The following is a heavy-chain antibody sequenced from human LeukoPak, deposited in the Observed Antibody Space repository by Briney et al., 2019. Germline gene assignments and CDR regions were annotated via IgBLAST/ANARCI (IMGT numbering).Heavy chain of an antibody. CDR1: VLTFGEYN. Sequence: RGSLRLSCEASVLTFGEYNMHWVRQAPGKGPEWVSFITGSGASIYYSDSVKGRFTISRDNAKNSLFLQINSLRAEDTAVYYCVRDTTSGWLGYWGQGTLVTVSS. D-gene: IGHD6-19*01. CDR3: VRDTTSGWLGY. V-gene: IGHV3-48*01. CDR2: ITGSGASI. J-gene: IGHJ4*02.